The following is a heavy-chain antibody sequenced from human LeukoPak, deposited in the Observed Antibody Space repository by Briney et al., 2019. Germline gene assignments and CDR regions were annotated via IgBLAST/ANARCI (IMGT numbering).Heavy chain of an antibody. CDR3: ARVRRDYYDSSGYYDYYFDY. V-gene: IGHV4-59*01. Sequence: SETLSLTCTVSGGSIGSYYWSWIRQPPGKGLEWIGYIYYSGSTNYNPSLKSRVTISVDTSKNQFSLKLSSVTAADTAVYYCARVRRDYYDSSGYYDYYFDYWGQGTLVTVSS. CDR2: IYYSGST. CDR1: GGSIGSYY. J-gene: IGHJ4*02. D-gene: IGHD3-22*01.